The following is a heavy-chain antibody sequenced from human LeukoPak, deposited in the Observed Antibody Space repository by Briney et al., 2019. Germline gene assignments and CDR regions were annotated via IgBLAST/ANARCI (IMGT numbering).Heavy chain of an antibody. V-gene: IGHV4-59*08. CDR1: GDSFSSYY. D-gene: IGHD7-27*01. Sequence: ASETLSLTCTVSGDSFSSYYWSWIRQTPGKGLEWIGHIYNRGNTHYNPSLKSRVTISVDTSKNQFSLTLNSVTAADTAVFYCARRPHNWGFDYWGQGTLVTVSS. CDR3: ARRPHNWGFDY. J-gene: IGHJ4*02. CDR2: IYNRGNT.